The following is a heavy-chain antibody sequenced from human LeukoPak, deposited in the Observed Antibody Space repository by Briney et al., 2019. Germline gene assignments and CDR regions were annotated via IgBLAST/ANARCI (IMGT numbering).Heavy chain of an antibody. V-gene: IGHV3-66*01. J-gene: IGHJ6*02. CDR1: GFTVSSNY. D-gene: IGHD3-10*01. CDR2: IYSGGST. Sequence: GGSLRLSCAASGFTVSSNYMSWVRQAPGKGLEWVSVIYSGGSTYYADSVKGRFTISRDNSKNTLYLQMNSLRAEDTAVYYCASPGEMHGSGSYDYYYGMDVWGQGTTVTVSS. CDR3: ASPGEMHGSGSYDYYYGMDV.